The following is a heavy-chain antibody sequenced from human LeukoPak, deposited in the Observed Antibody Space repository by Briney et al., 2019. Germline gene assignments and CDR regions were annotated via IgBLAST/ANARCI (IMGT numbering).Heavy chain of an antibody. CDR2: IYSGGNT. J-gene: IGHJ4*02. D-gene: IGHD2-8*01. Sequence: PGGSLRLSCAASGFTVSSNYMNWVRQAPGKGLEWVSVIYSGGNTYYADSVKGRFTISRDNSKNTMYLQMNSLRAEDTAVYFCARELCSNGVCYTAFDYWGQGTLVTVSS. CDR1: GFTVSSNY. V-gene: IGHV3-66*01. CDR3: ARELCSNGVCYTAFDY.